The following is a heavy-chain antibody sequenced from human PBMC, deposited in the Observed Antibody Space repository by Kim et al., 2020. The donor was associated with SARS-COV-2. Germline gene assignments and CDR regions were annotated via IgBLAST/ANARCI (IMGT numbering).Heavy chain of an antibody. CDR2: IRQDGNEK. V-gene: IGHV3-7*01. CDR1: GFTFGDYW. Sequence: GGSLRLSCTASGFTFGDYWMSWVRQAPGNGLEWVGNIRQDGNEKHYVDSVKGRLNMSRDNAQNSLSLQMNSLRAEDTAVYYCARERGGVLDFWGQGTMVTVSS. D-gene: IGHD2-8*01. J-gene: IGHJ3*01. CDR3: ARERGGVLDF.